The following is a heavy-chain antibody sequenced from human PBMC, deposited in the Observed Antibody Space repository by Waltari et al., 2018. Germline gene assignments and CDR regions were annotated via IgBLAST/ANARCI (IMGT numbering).Heavy chain of an antibody. D-gene: IGHD5-12*01. V-gene: IGHV3-53*01. Sequence: EVQLVESGGGLIQPGGSLRLSCAASGFTVSSNYMSWVRQAPGKGLGGVSVIYSGGSTSYADSVKGRFTISRDNSKNTLYLQMNSLRAEDTAVYYCARDQSRDGYNPYWGQGTLVTVSS. CDR1: GFTVSSNY. J-gene: IGHJ4*02. CDR2: IYSGGST. CDR3: ARDQSRDGYNPY.